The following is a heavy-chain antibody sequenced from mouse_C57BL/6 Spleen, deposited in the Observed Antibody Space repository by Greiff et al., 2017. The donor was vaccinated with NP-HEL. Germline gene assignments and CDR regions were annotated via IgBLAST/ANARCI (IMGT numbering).Heavy chain of an antibody. CDR2: IWSDGST. Sequence: VMLVESGPGLVAPSPSLSITCTVSGFSLTSYGVHWVRQPPGKGLEWLVVIWSDGSTTYNSALKSRLSISKDNSKSQVFLKMNSLQTEDTAMYYCARHYYGSSYWYFDVWGTGTTVTVSS. CDR1: GFSLTSYG. D-gene: IGHD1-1*01. V-gene: IGHV2-6-1*01. CDR3: ARHYYGSSYWYFDV. J-gene: IGHJ1*03.